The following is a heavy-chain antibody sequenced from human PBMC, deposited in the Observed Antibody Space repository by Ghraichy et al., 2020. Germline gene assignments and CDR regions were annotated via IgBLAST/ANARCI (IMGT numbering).Heavy chain of an antibody. CDR3: ARRVGYGSSTSCPKLGMDV. CDR2: INHSGRT. CDR1: GGSFSGYY. Sequence: SETLSLTCAVYGGSFSGYYWSWIRQPPGKGLEWIGEINHSGRTNYNPSLKGRVTISVDTSKNQFSLKLSSVTAADTAVYYCARRVGYGSSTSCPKLGMDVWGQGTTVTVSS. J-gene: IGHJ6*02. V-gene: IGHV4-34*01. D-gene: IGHD2-2*03.